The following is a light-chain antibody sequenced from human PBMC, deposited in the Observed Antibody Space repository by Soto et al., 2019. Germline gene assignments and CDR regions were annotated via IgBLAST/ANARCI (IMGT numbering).Light chain of an antibody. CDR2: DVS. CDR1: SSDVGGYNY. Sequence: SVLTRAASVSGSPGEAIPIYCTGTSSDVGGYNYVSWYQQHPGKAPKLMIYDVSNRPSGVSNRFSGSKSGNTASLTISGLQAEDEADYYCSSYTRSSTLVFGGGTKVTVL. J-gene: IGLJ2*01. CDR3: SSYTRSSTLV. V-gene: IGLV2-14*01.